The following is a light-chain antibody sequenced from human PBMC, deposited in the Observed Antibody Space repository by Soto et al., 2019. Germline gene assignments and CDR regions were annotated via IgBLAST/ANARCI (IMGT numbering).Light chain of an antibody. CDR1: SSDIGSNY. V-gene: IGLV1-47*02. CDR3: AACDDSLSGLGV. J-gene: IGLJ3*02. CDR2: SDN. Sequence: QSVLTQPPSASGTPGQRVTISCSGSSSDIGSNYVYLYQQLQGTAPNHLIYSDNQRPSAVPDRFSGSKSGTSASVAISVIWSEDEADYDCAACDDSLSGLGVFGGGTKVTVL.